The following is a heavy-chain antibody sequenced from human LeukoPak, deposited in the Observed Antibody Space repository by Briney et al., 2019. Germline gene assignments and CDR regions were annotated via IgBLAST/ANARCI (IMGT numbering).Heavy chain of an antibody. CDR2: VLYDGSMQ. CDR1: GFPFTSYS. D-gene: IGHD6-19*01. Sequence: GRSLRLSCAASGFPFTSYSMHWVRQAPGKGLEWVGVVLYDGSMQYYADSVKGRFTISRDNSKNTLYLQMNSLRAEDTAVYYCSRGSGGWVNDAFDIWGQGTMVTVSS. CDR3: SRGSGGWVNDAFDI. J-gene: IGHJ3*02. V-gene: IGHV3-30*04.